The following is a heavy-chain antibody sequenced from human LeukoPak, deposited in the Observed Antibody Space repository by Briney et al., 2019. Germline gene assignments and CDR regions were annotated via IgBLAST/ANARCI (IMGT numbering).Heavy chain of an antibody. V-gene: IGHV1-2*06. D-gene: IGHD6-19*01. CDR2: INPNSGGT. J-gene: IGHJ6*02. CDR1: GYSLTGYY. CDR3: ARDLTSNVAVTEYHYYAMDV. Sequence: ASVKVSCKASGYSLTGYYIHWVRQAPGQGLEWMGRINPNSGGTNYAQKFQGRVTMTRDTSVNTAYMELRSLRPDDTAVYYCARDLTSNVAVTEYHYYAMDVWGQGTTVTVSS.